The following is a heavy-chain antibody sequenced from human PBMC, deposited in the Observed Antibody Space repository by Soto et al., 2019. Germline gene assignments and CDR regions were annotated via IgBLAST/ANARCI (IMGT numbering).Heavy chain of an antibody. CDR1: GDSISSSTW. Sequence: QVQLQESGPGLVRPSETLSLSCAVSGDSISSSTWWSWVRQPPGKGLQWIGDIYHSGITNYNPSLRGRVTISVQKSKNQFSLKLTSVTAADTAIYYCVRDRRRSNSGIDPWGQGTLVTVSS. CDR3: VRDRRRSNSGIDP. J-gene: IGHJ5*02. CDR2: IYHSGIT. V-gene: IGHV4-4*02. D-gene: IGHD3-10*01.